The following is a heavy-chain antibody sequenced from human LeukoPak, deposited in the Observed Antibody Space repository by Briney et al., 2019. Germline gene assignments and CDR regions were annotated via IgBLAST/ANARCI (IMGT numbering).Heavy chain of an antibody. CDR1: GGSISSYY. CDR3: ATRDRASNWYFDL. Sequence: SETLSLTCTVSGGSISSYYWSWIRQPPGKGLEWIGYIYYSGSTNYNPSLKSRVTISVDTSKNQFSLKLSSVTAADTAVCYCATRDRASNWYFDLWGRGTLVTVSS. J-gene: IGHJ2*01. D-gene: IGHD5-24*01. CDR2: IYYSGST. V-gene: IGHV4-59*01.